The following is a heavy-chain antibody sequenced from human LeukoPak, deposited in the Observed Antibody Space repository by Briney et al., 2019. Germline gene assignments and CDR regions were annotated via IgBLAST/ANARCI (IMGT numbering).Heavy chain of an antibody. CDR1: GFSLNNYW. CDR3: ARDPRYSGYDFSYFDY. J-gene: IGHJ4*02. CDR2: IKQDGSAK. V-gene: IGHV3-7*01. D-gene: IGHD5-12*01. Sequence: GGSLRLSCAASGFSLNNYWMSWVRQAPGKGLEWVANIKQDGSAKYYVDSVKGRFTISRDNSKSSLYLQMNSLRAEDTAVYYCARDPRYSGYDFSYFDYWGQGTLVTVSS.